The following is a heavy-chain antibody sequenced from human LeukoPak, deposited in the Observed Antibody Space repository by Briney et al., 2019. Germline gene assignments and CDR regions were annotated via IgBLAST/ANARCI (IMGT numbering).Heavy chain of an antibody. J-gene: IGHJ4*02. D-gene: IGHD3-10*01. CDR1: GGSISSGGYY. CDR3: ARRPVPRLYYFDY. Sequence: SQTLSLTCNVSGGSISSGGYYWSWLRQHPGTGLEWIGYIYYSGSTYYNPSLKSRVTISVDTSKNQFSLKLSSVTAADTAVYYCARRPVPRLYYFDYWGQGTLVTVSS. V-gene: IGHV4-31*03. CDR2: IYYSGST.